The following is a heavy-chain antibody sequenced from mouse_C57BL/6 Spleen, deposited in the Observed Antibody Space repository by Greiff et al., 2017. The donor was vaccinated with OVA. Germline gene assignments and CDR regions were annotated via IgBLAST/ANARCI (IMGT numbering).Heavy chain of an antibody. CDR1: GYTFTDYY. CDR2: INPNNGGT. CDR3: ARGDYDRGNY. J-gene: IGHJ2*01. V-gene: IGHV1-26*01. D-gene: IGHD2-4*01. Sequence: VQLQQSGPELVKPGASVKISCKASGYTFTDYYMNWVKQSHGKSLEWIGDINPNNGGTSYNQKFKGKATLTVDKSSSTAYMELRSLTSEDSAVYYCARGDYDRGNYWGQGTTLTVSS.